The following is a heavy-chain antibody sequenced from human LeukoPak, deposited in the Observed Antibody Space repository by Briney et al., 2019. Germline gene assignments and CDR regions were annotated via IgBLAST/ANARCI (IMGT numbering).Heavy chain of an antibody. J-gene: IGHJ3*02. CDR2: ISGSGGST. Sequence: GGSLRLSCEASGFTFSAYAMTWVRQAPGKGLDWVSVISGSGGSTYYADSVKGRFTISRDNSKNTLYLQMNSLRAEDTAVYYCAKNRGGPHDAFDIWGQGTMVTVSS. CDR3: AKNRGGPHDAFDI. CDR1: GFTFSAYA. D-gene: IGHD2-15*01. V-gene: IGHV3-23*01.